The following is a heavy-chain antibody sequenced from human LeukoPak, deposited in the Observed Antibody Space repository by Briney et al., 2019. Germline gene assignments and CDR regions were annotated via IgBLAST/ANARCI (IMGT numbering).Heavy chain of an antibody. J-gene: IGHJ3*02. Sequence: PGGSLRLSCAASGFTFSSYEMNWVRQAPGKGLEWVSYISSSGSTIYYADSVKGRFTISRDNAKKSMYLQMNSLRAEDTAVYYCAREYYYGSGSYMGAFDIWGQGTRVTVSS. D-gene: IGHD3-10*01. CDR3: AREYYYGSGSYMGAFDI. CDR2: ISSSGSTI. V-gene: IGHV3-48*03. CDR1: GFTFSSYE.